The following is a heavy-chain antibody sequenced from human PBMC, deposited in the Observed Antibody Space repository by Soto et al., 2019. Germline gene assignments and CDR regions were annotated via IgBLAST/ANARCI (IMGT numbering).Heavy chain of an antibody. CDR2: IKRDGSEN. CDR3: AKVRATDYEIDY. V-gene: IGHV3-7*03. Sequence: EVQLVESGGGLVQPGGSLRLSCTASGFMFGSYWMTWVRHVPGKGLQWVANIKRDGSENYYVDFVKGRFTISRDNANNSVFLDMNNLRVDDTATYYCAKVRATDYEIDYWSQGSLASVS. J-gene: IGHJ4*02. D-gene: IGHD4-17*01. CDR1: GFMFGSYW.